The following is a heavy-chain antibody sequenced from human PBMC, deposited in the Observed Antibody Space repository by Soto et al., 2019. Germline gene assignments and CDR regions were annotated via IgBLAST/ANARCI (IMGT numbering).Heavy chain of an antibody. V-gene: IGHV1-69*08. D-gene: IGHD5-18*01. CDR1: GGTFSSYT. Sequence: QVQLVQSWAEVKKPGSSVKVSCKASGGTFSSYTISWVRQAPGQGLEWMGRIIPILGIANYAQKFQGRVMITADQSTRAAYMGLSSLRSEDTAVYYCARDRRGYSYGYPFGYWGEGTLVTVSS. CDR3: ARDRRGYSYGYPFGY. J-gene: IGHJ4*02. CDR2: IIPILGIA.